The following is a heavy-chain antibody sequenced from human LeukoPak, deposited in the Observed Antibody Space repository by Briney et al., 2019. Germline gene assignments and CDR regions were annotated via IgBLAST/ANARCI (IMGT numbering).Heavy chain of an antibody. Sequence: SETLSLTCTVSGGSISSSSYYWGWIRQPPGKGLEWIGSIYYSGSTYYNPSLKSRVTISVDTSKNQFSLKLSSVTAADTAVYYGAGLILFGGEQGFRTGWDFGGQGT. CDR2: IYYSGST. CDR1: GGSISSSSYY. J-gene: IGHJ3*01. V-gene: IGHV4-39*01. D-gene: IGHD3-16*01. CDR3: AGLILFGGEQGFRTGWDF.